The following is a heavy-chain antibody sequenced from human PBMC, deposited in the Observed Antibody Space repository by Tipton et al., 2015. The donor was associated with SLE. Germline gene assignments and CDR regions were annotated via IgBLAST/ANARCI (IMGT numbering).Heavy chain of an antibody. J-gene: IGHJ4*02. V-gene: IGHV3-23*01. Sequence: SLRLSCAASGFTFSSYAMSWVRQAPGKGLEWVSAISGSGGSTYYADSVKGRFTISRDNSKNTLYLQMNSLRAEDTAVYYCAKFGHSSGWYDGYFDYWGQGTLVTVSS. CDR2: ISGSGGST. D-gene: IGHD6-19*01. CDR3: AKFGHSSGWYDGYFDY. CDR1: GFTFSSYA.